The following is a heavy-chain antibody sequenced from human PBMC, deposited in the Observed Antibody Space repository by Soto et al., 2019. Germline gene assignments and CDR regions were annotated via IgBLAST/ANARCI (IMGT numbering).Heavy chain of an antibody. J-gene: IGHJ3*01. CDR2: ISGSGGTT. CDR3: AKGFIVVVTAIRPDDNFDV. D-gene: IGHD2-21*02. V-gene: IGHV3-23*01. CDR1: GFTFNTYA. Sequence: PXGSLRLSSAACGFTFNTYAMNWVRQAPGKGLEWVASISGSGGTTYYADSVKGRFTVSRDTSKNTLFLQMNSLSAEDTAVYYCAKGFIVVVTAIRPDDNFDVSGQGQMVTVSS.